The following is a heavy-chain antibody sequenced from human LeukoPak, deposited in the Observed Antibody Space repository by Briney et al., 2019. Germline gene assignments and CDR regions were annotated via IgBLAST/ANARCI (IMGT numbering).Heavy chain of an antibody. Sequence: SQTLSLTCAISGDSVSSNSAAWNWIRQSPSRGLEWLGRTYYRSKWYNDYAVSVKSRITINPDTSKNQFSLQLNSVTPEDTAVYYCARGVRYDTSGEPQYYFDYWGQGTLVTVSS. D-gene: IGHD3-22*01. V-gene: IGHV6-1*01. CDR3: ARGVRYDTSGEPQYYFDY. CDR2: TYYRSKWYN. J-gene: IGHJ4*02. CDR1: GDSVSSNSAA.